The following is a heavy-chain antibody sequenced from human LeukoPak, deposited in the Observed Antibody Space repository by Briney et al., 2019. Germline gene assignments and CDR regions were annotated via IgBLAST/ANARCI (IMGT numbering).Heavy chain of an antibody. CDR3: AGAPTSRDDY. CDR2: IIPILGIA. Sequence: WASVKVSCKASGGTFSSYAISWVRQAPGQGLEWMGRIIPILGIANYAQKFQGRVTITADKSTSTAYMELSSLRFEDTAVYYCAGAPTSRDDYWGQGTLVTVSS. V-gene: IGHV1-69*04. J-gene: IGHJ4*02. CDR1: GGTFSSYA.